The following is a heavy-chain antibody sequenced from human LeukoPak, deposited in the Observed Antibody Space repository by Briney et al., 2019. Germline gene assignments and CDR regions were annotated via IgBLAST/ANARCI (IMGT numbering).Heavy chain of an antibody. CDR1: GGSFSGYY. CDR2: INHSGST. Sequence: PSETLSLTCAVYGGSFSGYYWSWIRQPPGKGLEWIGEINHSGSTNYNLSLKSRVTISVDTSKNQFSLKLSSVTAADTAVYYCARGSGSGWLRPRFDYWGQGTLVTVSS. V-gene: IGHV4-34*01. D-gene: IGHD6-19*01. CDR3: ARGSGSGWLRPRFDY. J-gene: IGHJ4*02.